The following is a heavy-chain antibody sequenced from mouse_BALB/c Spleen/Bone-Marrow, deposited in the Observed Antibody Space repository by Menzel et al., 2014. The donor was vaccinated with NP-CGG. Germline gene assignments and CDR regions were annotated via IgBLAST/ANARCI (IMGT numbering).Heavy chain of an antibody. CDR1: GFNFSDYG. Sequence: EVHLVESGGGVVQPGGSRKLPCAASGFNFSDYGMAWVRLAPGKGPVWVAFISNLAYSIYYADTVTGRFTIARENAKNTLYLEMSSLRFEDIAMYYCTRGRGYDGGYYFDYWGQGTTLTVSS. J-gene: IGHJ2*01. CDR2: ISNLAYSI. D-gene: IGHD2-2*01. CDR3: TRGRGYDGGYYFDY. V-gene: IGHV5-15*02.